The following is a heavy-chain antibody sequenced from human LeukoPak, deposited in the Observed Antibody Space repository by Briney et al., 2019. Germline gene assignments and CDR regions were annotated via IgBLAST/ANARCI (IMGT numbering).Heavy chain of an antibody. V-gene: IGHV3-7*01. CDR1: GFTFRTDW. CDR3: AREWN. J-gene: IGHJ4*02. CDR2: IKDDGSEI. Sequence: HPGGSLRLSCVASGFTFRTDWMSWVRQAPGKGPEWVASIKDDGSEIYYVDSVRGRFTISRDNAKNSLCLQMNSLRAEDTAVYYCAREWNWGQGSLVTVSS.